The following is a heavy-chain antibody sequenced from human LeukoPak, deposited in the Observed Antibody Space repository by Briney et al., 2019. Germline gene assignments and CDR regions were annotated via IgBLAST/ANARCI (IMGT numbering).Heavy chain of an antibody. D-gene: IGHD6-13*01. Sequence: GGSLRLSCAASGLAFTSNYAMSWVRQGPGKELEWVSTITGTGTDTYYADSVKGRFTISRDNSKNTLYLQMNSLRAEDTAVYYCARDLYSSSWYGYYYGMDVWGQGTTVTVSS. CDR2: ITGTGTDT. V-gene: IGHV3-23*01. CDR3: ARDLYSSSWYGYYYGMDV. J-gene: IGHJ6*02. CDR1: GLAFTSNYA.